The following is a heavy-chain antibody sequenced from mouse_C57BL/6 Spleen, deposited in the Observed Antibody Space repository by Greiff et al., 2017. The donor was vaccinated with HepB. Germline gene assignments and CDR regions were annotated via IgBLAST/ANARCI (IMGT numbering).Heavy chain of an antibody. CDR3: ARGVITTVVATNFDV. Sequence: QVQLQQPGAELVRPGSSVKLSCKASGYTFTSYWMDWVKQRPGQGLEWIGNIYPSDSETHYNQKFKDKATLTVDKSSSTAYMQLSSLTSEDSAVYYCARGVITTVVATNFDVWGTGTTVTVSS. D-gene: IGHD1-1*01. J-gene: IGHJ1*03. CDR2: IYPSDSET. CDR1: GYTFTSYW. V-gene: IGHV1-61*01.